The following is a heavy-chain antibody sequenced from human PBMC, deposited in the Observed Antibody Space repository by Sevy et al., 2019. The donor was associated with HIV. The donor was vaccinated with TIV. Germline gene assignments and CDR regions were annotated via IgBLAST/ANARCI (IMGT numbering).Heavy chain of an antibody. CDR1: GFTFSDYY. D-gene: IGHD3-22*01. Sequence: GESLKISCAASGFTFSDYYMSWIRQAPGKGLEWVSYISSSGSTIYYGDSVKGRFTISRDNAKNSLCLQMNSLRAEDTAVYYCARRRGNYYDTSGYYFDDYWGQGTLVTVSS. CDR3: ARRRGNYYDTSGYYFDDY. J-gene: IGHJ4*02. CDR2: ISSSGSTI. V-gene: IGHV3-11*01.